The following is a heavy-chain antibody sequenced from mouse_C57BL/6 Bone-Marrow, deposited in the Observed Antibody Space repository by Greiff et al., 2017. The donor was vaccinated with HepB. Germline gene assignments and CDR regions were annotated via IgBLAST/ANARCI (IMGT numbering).Heavy chain of an antibody. CDR3: ARKRSY. Sequence: QVQLQQPGAELVKPGASVKLSCKASGYTFTSYWMQWVKQRPGQGLEWIGEIDPSDSYTNYNQKFKGKATLTVDTSSSTAYMQLSSLTSEDSAVYYCARKRSYWGQGTTLTVSS. J-gene: IGHJ2*01. CDR1: GYTFTSYW. CDR2: IDPSDSYT. V-gene: IGHV1-50*01.